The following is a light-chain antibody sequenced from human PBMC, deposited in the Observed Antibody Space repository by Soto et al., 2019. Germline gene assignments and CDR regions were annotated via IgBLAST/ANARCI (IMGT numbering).Light chain of an antibody. CDR2: DVS. J-gene: IGLJ1*01. CDR3: SSYTTSSTLV. V-gene: IGLV2-14*01. Sequence: QSVLTQPASVSGSPGQSITISCSGTSSDIGAHDFVSWYQQEPAKAPKLLIYDVSNRPSGVSNRFSGSKSGNTASLTISGLQDEDEADYYCSSYTTSSTLVFGTGTKLTVL. CDR1: SSDIGAHDF.